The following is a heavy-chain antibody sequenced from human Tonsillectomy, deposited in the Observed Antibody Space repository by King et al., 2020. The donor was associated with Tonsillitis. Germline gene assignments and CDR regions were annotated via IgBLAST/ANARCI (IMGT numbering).Heavy chain of an antibody. CDR1: GFTFSDYY. CDR3: ARGGDSRTWCGYYYYGMDV. J-gene: IGHJ6*04. CDR2: ISSSSTYT. V-gene: IGHV3-11*06. D-gene: IGHD6-13*01. Sequence: QLVQSGGGLVKPGGSLRLSCAASGFTFSDYYMSWIRQAPGKGLEWVAYISSSSTYTNYADSVKGRFTISRDNAKNSLYLQMNSLRAEDTAVYYCARGGDSRTWCGYYYYGMDVWGKGTTVTVSS.